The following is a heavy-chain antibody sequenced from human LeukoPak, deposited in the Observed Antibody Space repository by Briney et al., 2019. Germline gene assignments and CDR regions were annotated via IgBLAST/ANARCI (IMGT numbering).Heavy chain of an antibody. J-gene: IGHJ4*02. CDR3: ARDEKEPGPDIVVVPAAF. Sequence: SETLSLTCTVSGYSISSGYYWGWIRQPPGKGLEWIGSIYHSGSTYYNPSLKSRVTISVDTSKNQFSLKLSSVTAADTAVYYCARDEKEPGPDIVVVPAAFWGQGTLVTVSS. V-gene: IGHV4-38-2*02. CDR2: IYHSGST. D-gene: IGHD2-2*01. CDR1: GYSISSGYY.